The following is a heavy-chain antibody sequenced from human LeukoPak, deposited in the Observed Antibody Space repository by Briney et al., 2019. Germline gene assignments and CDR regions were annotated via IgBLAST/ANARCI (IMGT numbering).Heavy chain of an antibody. V-gene: IGHV4-34*01. CDR1: GGSFSGYY. CDR2: INHSGST. J-gene: IGHJ4*02. Sequence: SETLSLTCAVYGGSFSGYYWSWIRQPPGKGLEWIGEINHSGSTNYNPSLKSRVTILVDTSKNQFSLKLSSVTAADTAVYYCARSQATVTIGIDYWGQRTLVTVSS. CDR3: ARSQATVTIGIDY. D-gene: IGHD4-17*01.